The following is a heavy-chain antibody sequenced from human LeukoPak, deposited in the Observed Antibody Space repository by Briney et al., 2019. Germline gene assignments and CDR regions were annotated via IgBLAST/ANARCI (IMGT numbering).Heavy chain of an antibody. J-gene: IGHJ4*02. CDR2: IHYDGARS. CDR3: AKGRSSGFFDY. V-gene: IGHV3-30*02. CDR1: GFTFSGYG. D-gene: IGHD3-22*01. Sequence: GGSLRLSCAASGFTFSGYGMHWVRQAPGKGLEWVAFIHYDGARSYYADSVRGRFTFSRDNPKNTLYLQMNSLRAEDTAVYYCAKGRSSGFFDYWGQGTLVTVSS.